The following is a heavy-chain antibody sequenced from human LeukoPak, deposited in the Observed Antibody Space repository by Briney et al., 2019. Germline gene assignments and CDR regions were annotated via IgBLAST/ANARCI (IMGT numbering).Heavy chain of an antibody. D-gene: IGHD5-12*01. CDR2: INHSGST. CDR1: GGSFSGYY. Sequence: SETLSLTCAVYGGSFSGYYWSWTRQPPGEGLEWIGEINHSGSTNYNPSLKSRVTISVDTSKNQFSLKLSSVTAADTAVYYCASWIYAFDIWGQGTMVTVSS. V-gene: IGHV4-34*01. J-gene: IGHJ3*02. CDR3: ASWIYAFDI.